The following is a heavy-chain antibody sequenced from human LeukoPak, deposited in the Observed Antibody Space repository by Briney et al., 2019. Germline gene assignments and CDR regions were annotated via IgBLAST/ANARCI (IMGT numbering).Heavy chain of an antibody. J-gene: IGHJ4*02. CDR3: AKDRAGAN. V-gene: IGHV3-23*01. CDR1: GFTFSTYS. Sequence: PGGSLRLSCAASGFTFSTYSINWVREAPGKGLEWVSVISGSGNVTYYAESVKGRFTISRDNSKRTLYLQMDSLRADDTAIYYCAKDRAGANWGQGTLVLVSS. CDR2: ISGSGNVT.